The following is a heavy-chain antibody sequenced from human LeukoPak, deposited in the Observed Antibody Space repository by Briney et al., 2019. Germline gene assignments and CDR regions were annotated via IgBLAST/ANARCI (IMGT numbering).Heavy chain of an antibody. CDR1: GYSFTSYW. CDR3: ARHRDCSTGSCYPDF. CDR2: IYPGDSDT. Sequence: PGESLKISCKGSGYSFTSYWIGWVRQMPGKGLEWMGIIYPGDSDTRYSPSFQGQVTISADKSISTAYLQWSSLKASDTAMYYCARHRDCSTGSCYPDFWGQGTLVTVSS. V-gene: IGHV5-51*01. J-gene: IGHJ4*02. D-gene: IGHD2-15*01.